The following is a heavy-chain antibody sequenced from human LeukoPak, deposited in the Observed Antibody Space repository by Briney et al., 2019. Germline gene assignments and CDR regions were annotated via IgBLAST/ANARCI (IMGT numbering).Heavy chain of an antibody. D-gene: IGHD3-22*01. CDR2: IIPILGIA. CDR1: GGTFSSYA. Sequence: SVKVSCKASGGTFSSYAISWVRQAPGQGLEWMGRIIPILGIANYAQKFQGRVTITADKSTSTAYMELSSLRSEDTAVYYCARDPSYGNDSSGSPRRFDYWGQGTLVTVSS. V-gene: IGHV1-69*04. CDR3: ARDPSYGNDSSGSPRRFDY. J-gene: IGHJ4*02.